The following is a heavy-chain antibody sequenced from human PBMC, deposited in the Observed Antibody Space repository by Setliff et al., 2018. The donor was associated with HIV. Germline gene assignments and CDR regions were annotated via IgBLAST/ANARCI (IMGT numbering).Heavy chain of an antibody. J-gene: IGHJ4*02. CDR2: IFSNDEK. CDR3: AHKPRRFAAGTHYFDF. D-gene: IGHD6-13*01. CDR1: GFSLSNARMG. Sequence: SGPTLVNPTETLTLTCTVSGFSLSNARMGVSWIRQPPGKALEWLAHIFSNDEKSYSTSLKSRLTISKDTSKSQVVLTMTNMDPVDTATYYCAHKPRRFAAGTHYFDFWGQGTLVTVSS. V-gene: IGHV2-26*01.